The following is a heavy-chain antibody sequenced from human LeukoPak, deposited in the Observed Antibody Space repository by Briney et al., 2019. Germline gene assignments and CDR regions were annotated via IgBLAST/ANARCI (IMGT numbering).Heavy chain of an antibody. CDR2: ISYDGSNK. V-gene: IGHV3-30*03. CDR3: ARERGGGGELYHDS. CDR1: GFTFSSYG. Sequence: PGRSLRLSCAASGFTFSSYGMHWVRQAPGKGLEWVAVISYDGSNKYYADSVKGRFTISRDNSKNTLYLQMNSLRAEDTAVYYCARERGGGGELYHDSWGQGTLVTVSS. D-gene: IGHD3-10*01. J-gene: IGHJ4*02.